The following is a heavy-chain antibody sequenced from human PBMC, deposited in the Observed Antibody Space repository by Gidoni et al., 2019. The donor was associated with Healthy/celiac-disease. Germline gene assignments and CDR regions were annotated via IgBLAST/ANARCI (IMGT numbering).Heavy chain of an antibody. CDR3: AKDIRYYDSSGSFDY. J-gene: IGHJ4*02. CDR2: TSWNSGSI. V-gene: IGHV3-9*01. CDR1: AFTFDDYA. D-gene: IGHD3-22*01. Sequence: EVQLVESGGGLVQPGRSRRLYCAASAFTFDDYAMHWGRQAPGKGLEWVSGTSWNSGSIGYADSVKGRFTISRDNAKNSLYLQMNSLRAEDTALYYCAKDIRYYDSSGSFDYWGQGTLVTVSS.